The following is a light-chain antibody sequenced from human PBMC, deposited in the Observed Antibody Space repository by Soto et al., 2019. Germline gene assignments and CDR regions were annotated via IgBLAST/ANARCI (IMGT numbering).Light chain of an antibody. Sequence: IQMTQSPSSLSASLGDRVTITCRTSQNIYNSLNWYQQKAGRAPAVLIYAASSLHSGVPSRFSGSGAGTDFSLTISSLQPEDSATYYCLQDYSFPLTFGGGTKVDI. V-gene: IGKV1-6*01. CDR3: LQDYSFPLT. J-gene: IGKJ4*01. CDR1: QNIYNS. CDR2: AAS.